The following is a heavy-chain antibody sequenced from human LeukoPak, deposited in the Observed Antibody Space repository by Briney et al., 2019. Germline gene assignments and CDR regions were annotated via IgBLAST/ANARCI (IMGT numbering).Heavy chain of an antibody. CDR1: GFTFDDYA. J-gene: IGHJ6*03. D-gene: IGHD6-13*01. Sequence: GRSLRLSCAASGFTFDDYAMHWVRQAPGKGLEWVSGISWNSGSIGYADSVKGRFTISRDNAKNSLYLQMNSLRAEDTAVYYCARDSSSPYYYYYYMDVWGKGTTVTVSS. V-gene: IGHV3-9*01. CDR3: ARDSSSPYYYYYYMDV. CDR2: ISWNSGSI.